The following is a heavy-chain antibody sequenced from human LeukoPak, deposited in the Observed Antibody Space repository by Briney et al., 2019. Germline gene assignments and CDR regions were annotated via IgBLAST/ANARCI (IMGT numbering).Heavy chain of an antibody. CDR3: ARGYDILTGYGWDYYYGMDV. J-gene: IGHJ6*02. CDR2: ISSSGSTI. V-gene: IGHV3-11*04. D-gene: IGHD3-9*01. Sequence: GGSLRLSCAASGFTFSDYYMSWIRQAPGKGLEWVSYISSSGSTIYYADSVKGRFTISRDNAKNSLYLQMNSLRAEDTAVYYCARGYDILTGYGWDYYYGMDVWGQGTTVTVSS. CDR1: GFTFSDYY.